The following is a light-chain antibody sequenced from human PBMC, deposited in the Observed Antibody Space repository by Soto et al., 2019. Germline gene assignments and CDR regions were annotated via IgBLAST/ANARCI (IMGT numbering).Light chain of an antibody. J-gene: IGLJ1*01. Sequence: QSALTQPASVSGSPGQSITISCTGTSSDVGGYNYVSWYQQHTGKAPKLMIYEVSNRPSGVPDRFSGSKSGNTASLTVSGLQAEDEADYYCSSYAGSSNVFGTGTKVTVL. CDR2: EVS. CDR1: SSDVGGYNY. V-gene: IGLV2-8*01. CDR3: SSYAGSSNV.